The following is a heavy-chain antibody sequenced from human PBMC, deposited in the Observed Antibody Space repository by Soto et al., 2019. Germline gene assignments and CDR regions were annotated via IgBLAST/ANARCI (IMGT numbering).Heavy chain of an antibody. Sequence: PSETLSLTCAVYGGSFSGYYWSWIRQPPGKGLEWIGEINHSGSTNYNPSHKSRVTISVDTSKNQFSLKLSSVTAADTAVYYCARASPGIAAAGTFLSYYYYGMDVWGQGTTVTVSS. CDR1: GGSFSGYY. D-gene: IGHD6-13*01. J-gene: IGHJ6*02. V-gene: IGHV4-34*01. CDR3: ARASPGIAAAGTFLSYYYYGMDV. CDR2: INHSGST.